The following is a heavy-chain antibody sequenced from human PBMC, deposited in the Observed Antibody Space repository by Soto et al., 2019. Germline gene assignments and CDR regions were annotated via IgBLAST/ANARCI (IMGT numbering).Heavy chain of an antibody. CDR2: ISYDGSNK. CDR3: AKDGFVVVPAASGLEYYFDY. V-gene: IGHV3-30*18. CDR1: GFTFSSYG. D-gene: IGHD2-2*01. J-gene: IGHJ4*02. Sequence: PGGSLRLSCAASGFTFSSYGMHWVRQAPGKGLEWVAVISYDGSNKYYADSVKGRFTISRDNSKNTLYLQMNSLRAEDTAVYYCAKDGFVVVPAASGLEYYFDYWGQGTLVTVSS.